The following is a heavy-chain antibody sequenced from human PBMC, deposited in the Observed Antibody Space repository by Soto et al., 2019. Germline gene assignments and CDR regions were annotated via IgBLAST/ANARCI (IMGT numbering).Heavy chain of an antibody. V-gene: IGHV4-30-4*01. CDR1: GGSISSGDYY. CDR3: AIYGGNSVYFAY. J-gene: IGHJ4*02. CDR2: IYYSGST. D-gene: IGHD4-17*01. Sequence: QVQLQESGPGLVKPSQTLSLTCTVSGGSISSGDYYWSWIRQPPGKGLEWIGYIYYSGSTYYNPSLKSRVTISVDTSKNQFPLKLSSVTAADTAVYSCAIYGGNSVYFAYWGQGTLVTVSS.